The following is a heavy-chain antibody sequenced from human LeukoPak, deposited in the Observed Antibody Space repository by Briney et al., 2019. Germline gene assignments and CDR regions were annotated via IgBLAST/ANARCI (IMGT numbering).Heavy chain of an antibody. V-gene: IGHV3-23*01. CDR1: GFTFSSYA. Sequence: GGSLRLSCAASGFTFSSYAMSWVRQAPGKGLEWVSAISGSGGSTYYADSVKGRFTISRDNSKNTLYLQMNSLRAEDTAVYYCAKGSLLRFLEWLFPWGQGTLVTVSS. CDR2: ISGSGGST. D-gene: IGHD3-3*01. J-gene: IGHJ5*02. CDR3: AKGSLLRFLEWLFP.